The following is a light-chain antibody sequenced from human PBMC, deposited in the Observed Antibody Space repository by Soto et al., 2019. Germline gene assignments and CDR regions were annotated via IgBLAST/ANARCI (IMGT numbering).Light chain of an antibody. J-gene: IGLJ2*01. CDR2: STT. V-gene: IGLV7-43*01. CDR1: SGAVTSGYY. CDR3: LLFYGDGVV. Sequence: QAVVTQEPSLTVSQGGTVTLTCASSSGAVTSGYYPNWFQQKPGQPPRALIYSTTYKHSWTPARFSGSLLGGKAALTLSGVQPEDEADYYCLLFYGDGVVFGGGTKVTVL.